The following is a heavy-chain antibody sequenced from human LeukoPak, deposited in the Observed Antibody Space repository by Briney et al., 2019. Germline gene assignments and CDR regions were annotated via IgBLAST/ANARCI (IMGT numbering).Heavy chain of an antibody. CDR3: ARYYGSGSR. V-gene: IGHV4-34*01. J-gene: IGHJ4*02. D-gene: IGHD3-10*01. CDR2: IKYSGST. Sequence: SETLSLTCAVYGGSFRDYYWSWIRQTPGEGLQWIGGIKYSGSTDYNPSLKSRVTMSIDTSKNQFSLKLTSVTAADTAVYYCARYYGSGSRWGQGTLVTVSS. CDR1: GGSFRDYY.